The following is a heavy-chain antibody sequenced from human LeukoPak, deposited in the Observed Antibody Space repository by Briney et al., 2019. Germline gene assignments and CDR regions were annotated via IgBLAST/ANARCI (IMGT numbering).Heavy chain of an antibody. Sequence: PSETLSLTCAVYGGSFSGYYWSWIRQPPGKGLEWIGEINHSGSTNYNPSLKSRVTISVDTSKNQFSLKLSSVTAADTAVYYCARRGAYSTAPDYWAREPWSPSPQ. V-gene: IGHV4-34*01. J-gene: IGHJ4*02. CDR1: GGSFSGYY. D-gene: IGHD4-11*01. CDR3: ARRGAYSTAPDY. CDR2: INHSGST.